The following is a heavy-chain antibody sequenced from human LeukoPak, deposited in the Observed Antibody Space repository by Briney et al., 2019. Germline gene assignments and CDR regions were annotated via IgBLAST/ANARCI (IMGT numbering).Heavy chain of an antibody. J-gene: IGHJ4*02. CDR3: AKVQVGATGVYYFDY. D-gene: IGHD1-26*01. V-gene: IGHV3-30*18. Sequence: GRSLRLSCAASGFTFSSYGMHWVRQAPGKGLEGVAVISYDGSNKYYADSVKGRFTISRDNSKNTLYLQMNSLRAEDTAVYYCAKVQVGATGVYYFDYWGQGTLVTVSS. CDR1: GFTFSSYG. CDR2: ISYDGSNK.